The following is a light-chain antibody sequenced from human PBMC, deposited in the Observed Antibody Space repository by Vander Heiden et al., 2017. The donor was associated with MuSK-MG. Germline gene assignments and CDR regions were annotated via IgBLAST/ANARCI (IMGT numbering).Light chain of an antibody. J-gene: IGLJ1*01. CDR3: SSYTSSSTYV. CDR1: SSDVGGYIY. CDR2: DVN. Sequence: QSALTQPASVSGSLGQSITISCTGTSSDVGGYIYVSWYQQHPGKAPKLMIYDVNNRPSGVSNRFSGSKSANTASLTISGLQAEDEADYYCSSYTSSSTYVFGTRTKVTVL. V-gene: IGLV2-14*01.